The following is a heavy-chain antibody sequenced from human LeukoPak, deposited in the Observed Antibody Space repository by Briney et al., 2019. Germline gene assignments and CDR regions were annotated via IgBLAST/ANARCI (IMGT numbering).Heavy chain of an antibody. CDR2: FYYSGST. J-gene: IGHJ6*03. D-gene: IGHD3-10*01. V-gene: IGHV4-39*07. CDR1: GGSISSYY. Sequence: SETLSLTCTVSGGSISSYYWSWIRQPPGKGLEWIGSFYYSGSTYYNSSLTSRVTISVDTSKNQFSLKLSSVTAADTAVYYCARGGYGSGWDYMDVWGKGTTVTISS. CDR3: ARGGYGSGWDYMDV.